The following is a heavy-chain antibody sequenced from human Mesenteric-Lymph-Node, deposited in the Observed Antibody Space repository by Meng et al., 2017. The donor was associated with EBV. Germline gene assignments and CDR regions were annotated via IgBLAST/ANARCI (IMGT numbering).Heavy chain of an antibody. J-gene: IGHJ4*02. Sequence: HVDLKEPGPGLVKPSGTLSLTCAVSGGPISSPHWWSWARQPPGKGLEWIGEIDHSGRTNYNPPLKSRVTISVDKSKSEFSLKLSSVTAADTAVYYCARAGSSGYSSFDYWGQGILVTVSS. CDR2: IDHSGRT. CDR3: ARAGSSGYSSFDY. D-gene: IGHD3-22*01. V-gene: IGHV4-4*02. CDR1: GGPISSPHW.